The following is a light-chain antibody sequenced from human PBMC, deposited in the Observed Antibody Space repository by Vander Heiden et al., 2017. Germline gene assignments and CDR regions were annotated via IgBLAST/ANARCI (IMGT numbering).Light chain of an antibody. J-gene: IGLJ3*02. V-gene: IGLV1-44*01. CDR2: SND. CDR3: AAWDDGLNGVV. Sequence: QPVLSQAPPASGTPGPRVTLSCSGSSSNIGSNTVNWYQQLPGTAPKLLIYSNDQRPSGVPDRFSGSKSGTSASLAVSGLQSEDEADYYCAAWDDGLNGVVFGGGTKLTVL. CDR1: SSNIGSNT.